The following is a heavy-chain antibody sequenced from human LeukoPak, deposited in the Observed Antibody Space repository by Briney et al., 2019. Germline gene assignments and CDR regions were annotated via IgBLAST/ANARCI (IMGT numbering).Heavy chain of an antibody. D-gene: IGHD3-22*01. Sequence: SETLSLTCTVSGGSISSYYWSWIRQPAGKGLEWIGRIYISGSTNYNPSLKSRVTMSVDTSKNQFSLKLSSVTAADTAVYYCARDPSYYDSSGSLGDYFDYWGQGTLVTVSS. CDR2: IYISGST. CDR1: GGSISSYY. J-gene: IGHJ4*02. V-gene: IGHV4-4*07. CDR3: ARDPSYYDSSGSLGDYFDY.